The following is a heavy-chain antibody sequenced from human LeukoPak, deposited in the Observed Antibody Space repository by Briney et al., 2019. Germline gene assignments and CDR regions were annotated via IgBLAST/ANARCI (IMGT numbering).Heavy chain of an antibody. Sequence: GASVKVSCKASGGTFSSYAISWVRQAPGQGLEWMGRIIPILGIANYAQKFQGRVTITADKSTSTAYMELSSLRSEDTAVYYCARGTEMATDDYWGQGTLVTVSS. CDR1: GGTFSSYA. J-gene: IGHJ4*02. D-gene: IGHD5-24*01. CDR2: IIPILGIA. V-gene: IGHV1-69*04. CDR3: ARGTEMATDDY.